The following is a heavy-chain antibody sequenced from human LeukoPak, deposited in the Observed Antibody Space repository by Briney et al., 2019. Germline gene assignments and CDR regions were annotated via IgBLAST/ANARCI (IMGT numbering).Heavy chain of an antibody. D-gene: IGHD5-24*01. CDR3: AGGLTGRDGYNYRYYYYYMDV. V-gene: IGHV4-61*01. CDR2: IYYSGST. J-gene: IGHJ6*03. Sequence: SETLSLTCTVSGYPISSGYYWGWIRQSPGKGLEWIGYIYYSGSTNYNPSLKSRVTISVDTSKNQFSLKLSSVTAADTAVYYCAGGLTGRDGYNYRYYYYYMDVWGKGTTVTVSS. CDR1: GYPISSGYY.